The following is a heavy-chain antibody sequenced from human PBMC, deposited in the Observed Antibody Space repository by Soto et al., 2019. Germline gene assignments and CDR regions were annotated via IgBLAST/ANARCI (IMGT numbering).Heavy chain of an antibody. J-gene: IGHJ3*02. CDR3: ARGGSGYSSPVVAFDI. CDR1: GGTFSSYA. Sequence: SVKVSCKASGGTFSSYAISWVRQAPGQGLEWMGGIIPIFGTANYAQKFQGRVTITADKSTSTAYMELSSLRSEDTAVYYCARGGSGYSSPVVAFDIWGQGTMVTVSS. V-gene: IGHV1-69*06. D-gene: IGHD6-19*01. CDR2: IIPIFGTA.